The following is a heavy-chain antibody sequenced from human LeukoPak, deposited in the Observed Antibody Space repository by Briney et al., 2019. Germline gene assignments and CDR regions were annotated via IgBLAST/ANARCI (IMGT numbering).Heavy chain of an antibody. CDR2: IIPIFGTA. V-gene: IGHV1-69*13. CDR1: GGTFSSYA. D-gene: IGHD2-15*01. CDR3: ARDRPDVVVVAATDY. Sequence: SVKVSCKASGGTFSSYAISWVRQAPGQGLEWMGGIIPIFGTANYAQKFQGRVTITADESTSTAYMELRSLRSDDTAVYYCARDRPDVVVVAATDYWGQGTLVTVSS. J-gene: IGHJ4*02.